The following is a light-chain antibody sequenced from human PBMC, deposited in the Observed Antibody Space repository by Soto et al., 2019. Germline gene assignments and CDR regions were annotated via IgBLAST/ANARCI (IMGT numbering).Light chain of an antibody. CDR1: HNISTN. CDR3: HHFSTWTPQA. J-gene: IGKJ1*01. V-gene: IGKV3-15*01. CDR2: SAS. Sequence: VIAQSPSTLSVATWKRASLSCRASHNISTNLAWYQQKPGQAPKRRLVSASSRLIDSPARFKSIGCGPEFTLTLSGLQSEDVAVYNCHHFSTWTPQALGQGTTVDIK.